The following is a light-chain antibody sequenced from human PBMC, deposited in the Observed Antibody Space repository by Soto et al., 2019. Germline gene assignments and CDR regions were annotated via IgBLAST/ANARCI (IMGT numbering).Light chain of an antibody. CDR3: XQYGSSGT. Sequence: VSTSYLAWYQQKPGQAPRLLIYGASNRATGIPDRFSGSGSGTEFTLTIRRLEPEDFAVYYCXQYGSSGTCGQGTKVDIK. CDR2: GAS. J-gene: IGKJ1*01. CDR1: VSTSY. V-gene: IGKV3-20*01.